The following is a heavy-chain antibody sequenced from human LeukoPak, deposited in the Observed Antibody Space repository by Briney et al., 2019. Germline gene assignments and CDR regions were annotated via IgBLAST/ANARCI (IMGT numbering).Heavy chain of an antibody. CDR1: GFTFSGYW. D-gene: IGHD2-15*01. CDR2: ITCQWSRT. Sequence: GVSVRLSCAASGFTFSGYWMYWVRQVPGKGLVWVSRITCQWSRTTYADSVKGRFTISRDNTKNTVYLQINSLRADDTAVYYCVRDYSGSGDYWGQGTLVTPSA. J-gene: IGHJ4*02. CDR3: VRDYSGSGDY. V-gene: IGHV3-74*01.